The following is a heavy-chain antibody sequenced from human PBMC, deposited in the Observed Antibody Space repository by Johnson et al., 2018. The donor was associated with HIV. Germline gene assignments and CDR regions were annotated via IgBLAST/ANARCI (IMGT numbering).Heavy chain of an antibody. D-gene: IGHD3-22*01. CDR3: ASDSDSLYAFDI. CDR2: TSYDGSNK. J-gene: IGHJ3*02. Sequence: QEQLVESGGGVVQPGRSLRLSCAASGFTFSSYDIHWVRQAPGKGLEWVAGTSYDGSNKYYADSVKGRFTISRDNSKNTLYLQMNSLRAEETAVYYCASDSDSLYAFDIWGQGTMVTVSS. V-gene: IGHV3-30-3*01. CDR1: GFTFSSYD.